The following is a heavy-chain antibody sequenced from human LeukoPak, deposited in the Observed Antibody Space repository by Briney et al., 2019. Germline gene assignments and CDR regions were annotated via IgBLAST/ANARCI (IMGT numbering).Heavy chain of an antibody. D-gene: IGHD1-26*01. V-gene: IGHV3-33*01. CDR3: ARDLWEYYFDY. CDR2: IWYDGSNK. Sequence: GGSLRLSCAASGFTFSSYGMHWVRQAPGKGLEWVAVIWYDGSNKYYADSVKGRFTISRDNSKNTLYLQMNSLRAEDTAVYYCARDLWEYYFDYWGQGTLVTVSS. CDR1: GFTFSSYG. J-gene: IGHJ4*02.